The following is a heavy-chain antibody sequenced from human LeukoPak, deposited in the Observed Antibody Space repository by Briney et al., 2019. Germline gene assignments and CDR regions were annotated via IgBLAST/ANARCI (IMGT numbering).Heavy chain of an antibody. CDR1: GFTFSSYS. CDR3: AREVTRYRYYDYVWGSYRRPPRGQFDY. D-gene: IGHD3-16*02. J-gene: IGHJ4*02. Sequence: PGGSLRLSCAASGFTFSSYSMNWVRQAPGKGLEWVSSISSSSSYIYYADSVKGRFTISRDNAKNSLYLQMNSLRSDDTAVYYCAREVTRYRYYDYVWGSYRRPPRGQFDYWGQGTLVTVSS. CDR2: ISSSSSYI. V-gene: IGHV3-21*04.